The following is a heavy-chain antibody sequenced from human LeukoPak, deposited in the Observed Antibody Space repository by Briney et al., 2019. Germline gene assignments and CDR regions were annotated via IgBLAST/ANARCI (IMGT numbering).Heavy chain of an antibody. J-gene: IGHJ4*02. CDR1: GYTFTGYY. CDR3: ARGTIFGVVIPDLYYFDY. V-gene: IGHV1-2*06. Sequence: LWASVKVSCKASGYTFTGYYMHWVRQAPGQGLEWMGRINPNSGGTNYAQKFQGRVTMTRDTSISTAYMELSRLRSDDTAVYYCARGTIFGVVIPDLYYFDYWGQGTLVTVPS. D-gene: IGHD3-3*01. CDR2: INPNSGGT.